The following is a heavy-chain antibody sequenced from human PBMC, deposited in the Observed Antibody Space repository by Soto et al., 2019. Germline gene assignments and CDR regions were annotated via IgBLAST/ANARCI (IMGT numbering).Heavy chain of an antibody. CDR2: IWYDGSNK. V-gene: IGHV3-33*01. CDR1: GFTFSSYG. J-gene: IGHJ6*02. D-gene: IGHD3-22*01. CDR3: ARDSPIYDSFGLDV. Sequence: GGSLRLSCAASGFTFSSYGMHWVRQAPGKGLEWVAVIWYDGSNKYYADSVKGRFTISRDNSKNTLYLQMNSLRAEDTAVYYCARDSPIYDSFGLDVWGQGTTVTVSS.